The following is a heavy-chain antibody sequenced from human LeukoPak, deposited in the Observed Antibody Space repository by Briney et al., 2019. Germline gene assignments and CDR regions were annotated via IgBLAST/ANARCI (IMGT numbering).Heavy chain of an antibody. V-gene: IGHV3-23*01. CDR2: ISGSGGST. Sequence: GGSLRLSCAASGFTFSSYAMSWVRQAPGKGLEWVSAISGSGGSTYYADSVKGRFTISRDNSKNTLYLQINSLRAEDTAVYYCAKAEYSSNYGMDVWGQGTTVTVSS. J-gene: IGHJ6*02. D-gene: IGHD6-6*01. CDR1: GFTFSSYA. CDR3: AKAEYSSNYGMDV.